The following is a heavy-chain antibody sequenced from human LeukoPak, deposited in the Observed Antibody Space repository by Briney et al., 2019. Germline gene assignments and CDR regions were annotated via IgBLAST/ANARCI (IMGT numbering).Heavy chain of an antibody. D-gene: IGHD5-18*01. J-gene: IGHJ6*03. Sequence: PGGSLRLSCAASGFTFSSYGMHWVRQAPGKGLEWVAFIRYDGSNKYYADSVKGRFTISRDNSKNTLYLQMNSLRAEDTAVYYCAKDRVQLWLYYMDVWGKGTTVTVSS. CDR3: AKDRVQLWLYYMDV. CDR2: IRYDGSNK. CDR1: GFTFSSYG. V-gene: IGHV3-30*02.